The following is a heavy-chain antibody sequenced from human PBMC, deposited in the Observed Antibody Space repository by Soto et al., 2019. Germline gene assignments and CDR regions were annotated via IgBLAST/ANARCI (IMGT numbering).Heavy chain of an antibody. CDR2: IYPGDSDT. Sequence: PGESLKISCKGSGYSFTSYWIGWVRQMPGKGLEWMGIIYPGDSDTRYSPSFQGQVTISADKSISTAYLQWSSLKASDTAMYYCARQERGGYNSSWAFDIWGQGTMVTVSS. V-gene: IGHV5-51*01. D-gene: IGHD5-12*01. CDR1: GYSFTSYW. J-gene: IGHJ3*02. CDR3: ARQERGGYNSSWAFDI.